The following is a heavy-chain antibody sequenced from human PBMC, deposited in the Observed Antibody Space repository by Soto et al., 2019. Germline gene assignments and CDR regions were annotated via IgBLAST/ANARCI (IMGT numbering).Heavy chain of an antibody. CDR1: GFTFSSYS. V-gene: IGHV3-48*01. CDR2: ISSSSSTI. D-gene: IGHD2-15*01. J-gene: IGHJ6*03. CDR3: ARGLRGYCSGGSCYPDRYYYYYYYMDV. Sequence: EVQLVESGGGLVQPGGSLRLSCAASGFTFSSYSMNWVRQAPGKGLEWVSYISSSSSTIYYADYVKGRFTISRDNAKNSLYRQRNSLRAEDTAVYYCARGLRGYCSGGSCYPDRYYYYYYYMDVWGKGTTVTVSS.